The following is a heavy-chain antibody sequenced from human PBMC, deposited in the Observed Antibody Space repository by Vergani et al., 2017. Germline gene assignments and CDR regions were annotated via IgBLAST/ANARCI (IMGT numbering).Heavy chain of an antibody. CDR2: LSASDRRT. J-gene: IGHJ4*02. CDR1: GFTFIMQA. Sequence: EVQLLESGGDLVQPGGSLRLSCAASGFTFIMQAMSWVRQAPGKGLEWVSTLSASDRRTHYADSVKGRFTISRDNSKNTLFLHMNSLRPEDTAVYYCARQSRDVFCTNGVCPLGYWGQGALVTVSS. V-gene: IGHV3-23*01. CDR3: ARQSRDVFCTNGVCPLGY. D-gene: IGHD2-8*01.